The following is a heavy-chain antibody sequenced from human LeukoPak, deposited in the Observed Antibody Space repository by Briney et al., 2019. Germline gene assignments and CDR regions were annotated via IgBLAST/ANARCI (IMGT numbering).Heavy chain of an antibody. J-gene: IGHJ6*02. CDR1: GGSISSYY. V-gene: IGHV4-59*01. CDR3: ARGGYDFWSGYLGYYYYYGMDV. Sequence: PSETLSLTCTVSGGSISSYYWSWIRQPPGKGLEWIGYIYYSGSTNYNPSLKSRVTISVDTSKNQFSLKLSSVTAADTAVYYCARGGYDFWSGYLGYYYYYGMDVWGQGTTVTVSS. CDR2: IYYSGST. D-gene: IGHD3-3*01.